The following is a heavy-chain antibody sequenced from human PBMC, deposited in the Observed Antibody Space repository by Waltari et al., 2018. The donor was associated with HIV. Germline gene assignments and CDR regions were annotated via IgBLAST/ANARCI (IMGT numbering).Heavy chain of an antibody. Sequence: QVQLVQSGAEVKKPGASVKVSCKASGITLSTYAMHWVRQAPGQRLGWMGWINVSKGKSDESQKFQGRVTITRDKAASTAYMELSGLRSEDTAVYYCASEQYSSDWYDNHWGQGTLVTVSS. CDR2: INVSKGKS. D-gene: IGHD6-19*01. CDR3: ASEQYSSDWYDNH. J-gene: IGHJ5*02. CDR1: GITLSTYA. V-gene: IGHV1-3*01.